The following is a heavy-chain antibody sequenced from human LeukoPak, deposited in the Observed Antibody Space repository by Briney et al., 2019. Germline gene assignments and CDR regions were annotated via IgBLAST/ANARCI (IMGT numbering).Heavy chain of an antibody. CDR1: GFTFSSYA. J-gene: IGHJ4*02. CDR2: ISGSGGST. V-gene: IGHV3-23*01. Sequence: GGSLRLSCAASGFTFSSYAMSWVRQAPGKGLEWVSAISGSGGSTYYADSVKGRFTISRDNSKNTLYLQMISLRAEDTAVYYCAKSGCSSISCSLGLDYWGQGTLVTVSS. CDR3: AKSGCSSISCSLGLDY. D-gene: IGHD2-2*01.